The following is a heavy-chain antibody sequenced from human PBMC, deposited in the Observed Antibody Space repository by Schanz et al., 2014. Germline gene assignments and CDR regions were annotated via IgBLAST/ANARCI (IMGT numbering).Heavy chain of an antibody. CDR2: INPYDDTI. CDR3: VTEKRMESGTWAKAFDI. Sequence: QVQLVQSGAEVKKPGASVKVSCKASGYTFTSYYIHCVRQAPGQGLEWMGLINPYDDTIDYAKKFQGRFAMTRDTATTTVYMELSSLRSYDTAMYYCVTEKRMESGTWAKAFDIWGQGTWVTVSS. J-gene: IGHJ3*02. D-gene: IGHD3-3*01. CDR1: GYTFTSYY. V-gene: IGHV1-46*01.